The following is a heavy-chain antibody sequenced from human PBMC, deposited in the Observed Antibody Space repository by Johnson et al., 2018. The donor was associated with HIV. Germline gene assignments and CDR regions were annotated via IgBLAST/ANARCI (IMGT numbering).Heavy chain of an antibody. CDR2: ISSSGSTI. V-gene: IGHV3-11*04. Sequence: QVQLVESGGGLVKPGGSLRLSCVASGFTFSDYYMTWIRQAPRKGLEWVSYISSSGSTIYYADSVKGRFTISRDNSKNTLYLQMNSLRAEDTAVYYCARSPEGDAFDSWGQGTMVTVSS. CDR3: ARSPEGDAFDS. CDR1: GFTFSDYY. J-gene: IGHJ3*02.